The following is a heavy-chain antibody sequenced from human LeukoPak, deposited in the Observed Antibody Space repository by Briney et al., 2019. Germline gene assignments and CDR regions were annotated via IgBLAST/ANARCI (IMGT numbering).Heavy chain of an antibody. V-gene: IGHV3-23*01. CDR3: AKQSRASSGFYLAHFDY. Sequence: GGSLRLSCAASGFTFSNYAMSWVRQAPGKGLGWVSVISVGGHSTYYADSVKGRFSISRDTSKNTLYLQMNSLRAEDTAVYYCAKQSRASSGFYLAHFDYWGQGTLVTVSS. CDR1: GFTFSNYA. J-gene: IGHJ4*02. D-gene: IGHD3-22*01. CDR2: ISVGGHST.